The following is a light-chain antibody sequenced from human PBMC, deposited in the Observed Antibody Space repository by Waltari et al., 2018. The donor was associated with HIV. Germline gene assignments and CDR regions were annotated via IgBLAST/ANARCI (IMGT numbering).Light chain of an antibody. V-gene: IGLV2-23*02. J-gene: IGLJ3*02. CDR2: EVS. Sequence: QSALTQPASVSGSPGQSITISCTGTSSDVGGYNLVSLYQQYPGKAPKLMIYEVSERPSGVSNRFSGSKSGNTASLTISGLQAEDEADYYCCSYAGSSTWVFGGGTKLAVL. CDR1: SSDVGGYNL. CDR3: CSYAGSSTWV.